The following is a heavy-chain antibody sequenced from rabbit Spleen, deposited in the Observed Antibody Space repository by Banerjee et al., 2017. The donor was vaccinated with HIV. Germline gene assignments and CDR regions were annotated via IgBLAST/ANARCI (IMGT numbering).Heavy chain of an antibody. J-gene: IGHJ6*01. CDR3: ARSGYVGWGGDGDLTGNKL. CDR1: GFDFSSYY. Sequence: EQLKESGGGLVQPGGSLKLSCKGSGFDFSSYYMCWVRQAPGKGLEWIASFYTGSGSTYYASWAKGRFTISKTSSTTVTLQMTSLTATDTATYFCARSGYVGWGGDGDLTGNKLWGPGTLVTVS. CDR2: FYTGSGST. V-gene: IGHV1S45*01. D-gene: IGHD4-1*01.